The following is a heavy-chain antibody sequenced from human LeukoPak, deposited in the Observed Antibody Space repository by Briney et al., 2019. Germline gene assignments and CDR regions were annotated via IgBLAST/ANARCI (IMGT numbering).Heavy chain of an antibody. V-gene: IGHV4-34*01. CDR3: ARVYLNYYYGMDV. Sequence: SETLSLTCAVYGGSFSGYYWSWIRQPPGKGLEWIGEINHSGSTNYNPSLKSRVTISVDTSKNQFSLKLSSVTAADTAVYYCARVYLNYYYGMDVWGQGTTVTVSS. CDR2: INHSGST. J-gene: IGHJ6*02. CDR1: GGSFSGYY.